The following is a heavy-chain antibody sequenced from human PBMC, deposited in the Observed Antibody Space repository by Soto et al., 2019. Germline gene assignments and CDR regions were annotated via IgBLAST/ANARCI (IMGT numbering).Heavy chain of an antibody. Sequence: PSETLSLTCDVYGGSFSGYIWTWIRQTPGKGLQWIGQINHSGSTNYNPSLKSRVTISVETSKNQFSLKLSSVTAADTAVYYCAREGVSSSWYYYYAMDVWGQGTTVTVSS. J-gene: IGHJ6*02. CDR2: INHSGST. D-gene: IGHD6-13*01. CDR1: GGSFSGYI. V-gene: IGHV4-34*01. CDR3: AREGVSSSWYYYYAMDV.